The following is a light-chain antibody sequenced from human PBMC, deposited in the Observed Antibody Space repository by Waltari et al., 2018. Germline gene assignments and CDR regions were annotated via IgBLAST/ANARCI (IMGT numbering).Light chain of an antibody. CDR2: EVN. CDR3: SSYRTTNTWV. CDR1: SSDVGGYNY. Sequence: QSALTQPASVSGSPGQSITISCTGTSSDVGGYNYLPWYQQRPGKAPKPIIYEVNNRPSGVSNRLSGSKSGHTASLTISGLQPEDEADYYCSSYRTTNTWVFGGGTKLTVL. J-gene: IGLJ3*02. V-gene: IGLV2-14*01.